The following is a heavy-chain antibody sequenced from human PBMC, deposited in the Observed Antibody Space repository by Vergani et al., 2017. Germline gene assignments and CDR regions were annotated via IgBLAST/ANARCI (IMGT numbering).Heavy chain of an antibody. D-gene: IGHD3-22*01. CDR3: TKAGQYDSDNFHDS. V-gene: IGHV3-21*02. J-gene: IGHJ1*01. CDR1: GISFSNYT. Sequence: EAQLVESGGGAVKPGGSLRLSCTASGISFSNYTINWVRQAPGKGLEWVASISSSSAYIDYVDSIKGRFTISRDNAKRSVFLQMNSLRADDSAVYYCTKAGQYDSDNFHDSWGQGALVTVAS. CDR2: ISSSSAYI.